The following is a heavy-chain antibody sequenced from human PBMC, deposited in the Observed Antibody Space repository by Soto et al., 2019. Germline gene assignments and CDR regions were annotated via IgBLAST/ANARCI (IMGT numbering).Heavy chain of an antibody. CDR1: GFTFSSYA. J-gene: IGHJ4*02. D-gene: IGHD3-22*01. V-gene: IGHV3-23*01. Sequence: PGGSLRLSCAASGFTFSSYAMSWVRQAPGKGLEWVSAISGSGGSTYYADSVKGRFTISRDNAKNSLYLQMNSLRAEDTAVYYCARALSDYYDSSGYPSGYWGQGTLVTVSS. CDR2: ISGSGGST. CDR3: ARALSDYYDSSGYPSGY.